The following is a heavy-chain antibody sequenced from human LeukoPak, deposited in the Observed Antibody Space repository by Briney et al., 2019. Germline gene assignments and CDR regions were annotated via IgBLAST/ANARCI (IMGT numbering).Heavy chain of an antibody. CDR2: INWNGGST. Sequence: GGSLRLSCAASGFTFDDYGMSWVRQAPGKGLEWVSGINWNGGSTGYADSVKGRFTISRDNAKNSLYLQMNSLRAEDTALYYCARGHCSGTSCRDYYYYYMDVWGKGTTVTVSS. V-gene: IGHV3-20*04. CDR3: ARGHCSGTSCRDYYYYYMDV. D-gene: IGHD2-2*01. J-gene: IGHJ6*03. CDR1: GFTFDDYG.